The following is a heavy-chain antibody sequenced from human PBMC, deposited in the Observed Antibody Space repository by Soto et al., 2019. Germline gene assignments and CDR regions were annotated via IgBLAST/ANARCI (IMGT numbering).Heavy chain of an antibody. D-gene: IGHD3-16*02. J-gene: IGHJ6*02. CDR1: GGTFSSYA. CDR3: ARRVRDYVWGSYPPYGMDV. Sequence: QVQLVQSGAEVKKPGSSVKVSCKASGGTFSSYAISWVRQAPGQGLEWMGGIIPIFGTANYAQQFQGRGTITVDEATSTAHMEVSRLRSDDTAVYYCARRVRDYVWGSYPPYGMDVWGQGTTVTVSS. CDR2: IIPIFGTA. V-gene: IGHV1-69*01.